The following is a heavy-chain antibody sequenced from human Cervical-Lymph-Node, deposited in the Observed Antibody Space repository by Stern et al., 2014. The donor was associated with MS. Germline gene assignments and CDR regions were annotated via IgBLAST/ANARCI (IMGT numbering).Heavy chain of an antibody. Sequence: VQLVQSGGGLVQPGGPLRLSCAAYGFAFSDHYMDWVRQAPGQGLAWVCRTRTKAKRYTTEYAASVKGRFTISRDDSRNSLYLQMNSLKTEDTAVYFCSRVNVYPLDSSGYYLDVLDYWGPGTLVTVSS. CDR1: GFAFSDHY. CDR3: SRVNVYPLDSSGYYLDVLDY. J-gene: IGHJ4*02. CDR2: TRTKAKRYTT. V-gene: IGHV3-72*01. D-gene: IGHD3-22*01.